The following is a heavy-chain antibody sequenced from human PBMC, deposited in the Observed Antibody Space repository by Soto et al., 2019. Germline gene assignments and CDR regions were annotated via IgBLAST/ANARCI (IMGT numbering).Heavy chain of an antibody. V-gene: IGHV3-30-3*01. Sequence: QVQLVESGGGVVQPGRSLRLSCAASGFTFSSFTMHWVRQAPGKGLEWVALISYDAGNNKYYADSVKGRFSISRDNSRNTLYLQLNSLRAEDTGVYYCARSIAVAGTPEFDYWGQGTLVTVSS. CDR3: ARSIAVAGTPEFDY. CDR2: ISYDAGNNK. CDR1: GFTFSSFT. J-gene: IGHJ4*02. D-gene: IGHD6-19*01.